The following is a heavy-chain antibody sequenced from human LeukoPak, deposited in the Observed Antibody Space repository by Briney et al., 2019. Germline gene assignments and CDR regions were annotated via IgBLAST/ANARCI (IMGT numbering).Heavy chain of an antibody. Sequence: GGSLRLSCAASGFTFRDYTMNWVRQAPGKGLEWVSAISKSSTYIKYADSVKGRFTVSRDNAKNSLFLQMISLRVEDTAVYYCAREVVIVVEPAANTIDYWGQGTRVTVSS. CDR1: GFTFRDYT. D-gene: IGHD2-2*01. CDR2: ISKSSTYI. CDR3: AREVVIVVEPAANTIDY. J-gene: IGHJ4*02. V-gene: IGHV3-21*01.